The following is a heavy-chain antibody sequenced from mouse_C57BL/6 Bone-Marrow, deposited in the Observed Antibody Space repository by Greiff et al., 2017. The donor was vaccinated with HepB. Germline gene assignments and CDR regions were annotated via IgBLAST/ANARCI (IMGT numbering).Heavy chain of an antibody. CDR3: ARCLDY. CDR1: GYTFTDYY. J-gene: IGHJ2*01. Sequence: EVQLQQSGPELVKPGASVKISCKASGYTFTDYYMNWVKQSHGKSLEWIGDINHNNGGTSYNQKFKGKATLTVDKSSSTAYMELRSLTSEDSAVYYCARCLDYWGQGTTLTVSS. CDR2: INHNNGGT. V-gene: IGHV1-26*01.